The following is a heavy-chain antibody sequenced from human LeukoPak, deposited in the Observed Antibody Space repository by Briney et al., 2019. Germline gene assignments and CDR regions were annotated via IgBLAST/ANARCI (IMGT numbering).Heavy chain of an antibody. CDR1: GYTFTSYA. V-gene: IGHV1-3*01. CDR2: INAGNGNT. CDR3: ARGSGSRRPMDV. J-gene: IGHJ6*02. Sequence: ASVKVSCKASGYTFTSYAMHWVRQAPGQRLEWMGWINAGNGNTKYSQKFQGRVTMTTDTPTSTAYMELRSLRSDDTAVYYCARGSGSRRPMDVWGQGTRSPSP. D-gene: IGHD3-10*01.